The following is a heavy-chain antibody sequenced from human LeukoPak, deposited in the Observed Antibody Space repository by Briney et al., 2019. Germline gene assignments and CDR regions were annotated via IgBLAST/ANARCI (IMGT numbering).Heavy chain of an antibody. CDR3: AKEFCSSTSCPFDY. J-gene: IGHJ4*02. CDR2: ISESGVGT. CDR1: GFTFRSYA. V-gene: IGHV3-23*01. D-gene: IGHD2-2*01. Sequence: GGSLRLACAASGFTFRSYAMNWVRQAPGKGLEWVSGISESGVGTNYAGSVKGRFTTSRDNSKNTLYLQMNSLRAEDTAVYYCAKEFCSSTSCPFDYWGQGVLVTVSS.